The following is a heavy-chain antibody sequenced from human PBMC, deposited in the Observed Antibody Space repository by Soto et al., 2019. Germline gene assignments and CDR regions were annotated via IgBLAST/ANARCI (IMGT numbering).Heavy chain of an antibody. J-gene: IGHJ4*02. D-gene: IGHD3-16*02. CDR2: IYYSGST. CDR3: ARHSGPSLIWGSYRYTHFDY. V-gene: IGHV4-59*08. Sequence: SETLSLTCTVSGGSISSYYWSWIRQPPGKGLEWIGYIYYSGSTNYNPSLKSRVTISVDTSKNQFSLKLSSVTAADTAVYYCARHSGPSLIWGSYRYTHFDYWAQGTLVTVSS. CDR1: GGSISSYY.